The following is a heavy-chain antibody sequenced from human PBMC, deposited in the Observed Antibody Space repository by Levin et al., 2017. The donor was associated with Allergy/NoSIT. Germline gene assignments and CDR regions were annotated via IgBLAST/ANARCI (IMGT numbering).Heavy chain of an antibody. D-gene: IGHD1-26*01. V-gene: IGHV3-30*18. J-gene: IGHJ3*02. CDR3: AKDISWGRWELLLGPDAFDI. CDR1: GFTFSSYG. CDR2: ISYDGSNK. Sequence: GGSLRLSCAASGFTFSSYGMHWVRQAPGKGLEWVAVISYDGSNKYYADSVKGRFTISRDNSKNTLYLQMNSLRAEDTAVYYCAKDISWGRWELLLGPDAFDIWGQGTMVTVSS.